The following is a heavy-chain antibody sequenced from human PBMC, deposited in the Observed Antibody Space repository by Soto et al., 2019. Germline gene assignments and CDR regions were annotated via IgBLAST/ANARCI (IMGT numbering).Heavy chain of an antibody. CDR2: IYASDST. V-gene: IGHV3-53*01. Sequence: EVQLVESGGGLIQPGGSLRLSCAVSGLTVSSYAMSWVRQAPGEGLEWVSVIYASDSTHYADSVKGRFTISRDNSKNKLFLQMNSLRAEDTAVYYCAKGWMDVWGQGTTVTVS. J-gene: IGHJ6*02. CDR1: GLTVSSYA. CDR3: AKGWMDV.